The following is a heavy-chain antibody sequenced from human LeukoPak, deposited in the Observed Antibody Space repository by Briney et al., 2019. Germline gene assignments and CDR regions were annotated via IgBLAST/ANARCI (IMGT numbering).Heavy chain of an antibody. CDR2: ISWNSGSI. Sequence: GGSLRLSCAASGFTFDDYAMHWVRQAPGKGLEWDSGISWNSGSIGYADSVKGRFTISRDNAKNSLYLQMNSLRAEDTALYYCAKDTRYYYGSGSPGNAFDVWGQGTMVTVSS. CDR3: AKDTRYYYGSGSPGNAFDV. CDR1: GFTFDDYA. J-gene: IGHJ3*01. V-gene: IGHV3-9*01. D-gene: IGHD3-10*01.